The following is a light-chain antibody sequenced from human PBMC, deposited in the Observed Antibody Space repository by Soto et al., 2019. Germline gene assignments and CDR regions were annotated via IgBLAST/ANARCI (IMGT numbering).Light chain of an antibody. Sequence: DIVMTQSPLSLSVTPGEPASISCRSSESLLQSNGYHHLDWYLQKPGQSPQLLIYWGSTRASGVPDRFSGSGSGTDFILKISRVEAEDLGVYYCMQAPPTPPYTFGQGTKLEIK. CDR3: MQAPPTPPYT. CDR1: ESLLQSNGYHH. CDR2: WGS. J-gene: IGKJ2*01. V-gene: IGKV2-28*01.